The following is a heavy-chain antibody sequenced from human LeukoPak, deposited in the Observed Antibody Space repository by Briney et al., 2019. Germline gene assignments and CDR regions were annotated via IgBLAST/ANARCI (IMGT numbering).Heavy chain of an antibody. Sequence: GGSLRLSCAASGFTFVNYAMTWVRQAPGKGLQCLSTIINTGGDTYYADSVKRRFTISRDNSNNTSYMQMSSLRVEDTAIYYCAKGHVATGSLYYFDFWGQGTLVTVSS. J-gene: IGHJ4*02. CDR1: GFTFVNYA. CDR2: IINTGGDT. CDR3: AKGHVATGSLYYFDF. V-gene: IGHV3-23*01. D-gene: IGHD2-15*01.